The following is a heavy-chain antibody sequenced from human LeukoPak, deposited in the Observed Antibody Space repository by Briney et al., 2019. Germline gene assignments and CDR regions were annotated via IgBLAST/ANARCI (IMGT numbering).Heavy chain of an antibody. V-gene: IGHV3-7*01. CDR3: ARVRGSSYFYY. J-gene: IGHJ4*02. Sequence: GGSLRLSCAASGFTFSSYWMSWVRQAPGKWLEWVANIKQDGSEKYYVDSVKGRFTISRDNAKNSLYLQMNSLRAEDTAVYYCARVRGSSYFYYWGQGTLVTVSS. CDR1: GFTFSSYW. CDR2: IKQDGSEK. D-gene: IGHD6-6*01.